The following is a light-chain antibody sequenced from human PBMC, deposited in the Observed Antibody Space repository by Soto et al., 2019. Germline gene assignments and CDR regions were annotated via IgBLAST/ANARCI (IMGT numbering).Light chain of an antibody. J-gene: IGLJ1*01. V-gene: IGLV2-14*01. CDR2: EVS. Sequence: QSGLTQPASVSGSPGQSITISCTGTSSDVGGYNYVSWYQQHPGKAPKLMIYEVSNRPSGVSNRFSGSKSGNTASLTISGLQAEDEADYYCSSYTSSSTSCVFGTGTKVTVL. CDR3: SSYTSSSTSCV. CDR1: SSDVGGYNY.